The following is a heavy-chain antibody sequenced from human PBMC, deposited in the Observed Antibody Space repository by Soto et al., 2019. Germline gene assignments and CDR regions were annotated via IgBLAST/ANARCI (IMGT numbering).Heavy chain of an antibody. CDR1: GFTFSSYG. Sequence: GGSLRLSCAASGFTFSSYGMHWVRQAPGKGLEWVEVISYDGSNKYYADSVKGRFTISRDNSKNTLYLQMNSLRAEDTAVYYCAKDVTSSGYYSLDYWGQGTLVTVSS. J-gene: IGHJ4*02. CDR3: AKDVTSSGYYSLDY. V-gene: IGHV3-30*18. D-gene: IGHD3-22*01. CDR2: ISYDGSNK.